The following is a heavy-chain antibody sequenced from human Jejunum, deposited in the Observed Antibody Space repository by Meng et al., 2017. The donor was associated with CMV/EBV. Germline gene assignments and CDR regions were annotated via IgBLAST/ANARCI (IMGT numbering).Heavy chain of an antibody. D-gene: IGHD1-1*01. CDR3: ARGVGHATNNSLDS. J-gene: IGHJ4*02. CDR1: GSVSSGKYY. V-gene: IGHV4-61*01. Sequence: GSVSSGKYYWSWIRQPPGKGLEFIGYIYYNGATNYNSSLESRVTISVDTSKNQFSLNLRSVTVADTAVYFCARGVGHATNNSLDSWGQGTLVTVSS. CDR2: IYYNGAT.